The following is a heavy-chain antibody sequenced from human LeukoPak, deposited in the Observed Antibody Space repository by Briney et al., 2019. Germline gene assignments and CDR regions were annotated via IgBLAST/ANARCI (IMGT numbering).Heavy chain of an antibody. Sequence: GGSLRLSCAASGFTVSSNYMTWVRQAPGKGLEWVSVIYRGGSTYYADSVKGRFTISRDNSKNTVYLQMNSLRAEDTTVYYCARDPSSSSSVGGYLDYWGQGTLVTVSS. CDR3: ARDPSSSSSVGGYLDY. V-gene: IGHV3-53*01. D-gene: IGHD6-6*01. CDR2: IYRGGST. J-gene: IGHJ4*02. CDR1: GFTVSSNY.